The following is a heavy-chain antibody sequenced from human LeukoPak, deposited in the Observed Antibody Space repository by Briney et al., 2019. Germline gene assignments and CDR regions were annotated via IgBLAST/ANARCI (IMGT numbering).Heavy chain of an antibody. J-gene: IGHJ3*02. D-gene: IGHD2-15*01. CDR2: MNPKSGNT. CDR1: GYTFTSYD. CDR3: ARAIPFGYYLGGNYYERSSHGFDI. V-gene: IGHV1-8*01. Sequence: ASVKVSCKASGYTFTSYDVNWVRQAAGQGLEWMGWMNPKSGNTGYAQKLQGRVTMTRDTSSNTAYMELSSLYSEDTAVYHCARAIPFGYYLGGNYYERSSHGFDIWGQGTVVTVSS.